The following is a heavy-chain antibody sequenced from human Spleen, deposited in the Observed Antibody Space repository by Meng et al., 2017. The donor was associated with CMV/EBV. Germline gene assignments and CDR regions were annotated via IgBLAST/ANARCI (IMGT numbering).Heavy chain of an antibody. CDR3: AKALRPFTHFDY. V-gene: IGHV3-23*03. J-gene: IGHJ4*02. CDR2: SYSGGSST. Sequence: WSAAGFTFSGDALGGVREAPGKGLGCVAVSYSGGSSTYYAGSVKGRFTISRDNSKTTMYLQMNSLRAEDTAVYYCAKALRPFTHFDYWGQGTLVTVSS. CDR1: GFTFSGDA.